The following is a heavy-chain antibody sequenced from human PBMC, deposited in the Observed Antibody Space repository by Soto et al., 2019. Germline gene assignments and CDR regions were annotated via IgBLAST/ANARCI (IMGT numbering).Heavy chain of an antibody. CDR2: IYYSGTT. CDR1: GGSISSVDHY. Sequence: PSETLSLTCTVSGGSISSVDHYWSWIRQPPGKGLEWIAYIYYSGTTYYNPSLKSRITMSVDTSKNQFSLKLSSVTAADTAVYYCARGAVTTYYNWFDPWGQGTLVTVSS. V-gene: IGHV4-30-4*01. D-gene: IGHD4-17*01. CDR3: ARGAVTTYYNWFDP. J-gene: IGHJ5*02.